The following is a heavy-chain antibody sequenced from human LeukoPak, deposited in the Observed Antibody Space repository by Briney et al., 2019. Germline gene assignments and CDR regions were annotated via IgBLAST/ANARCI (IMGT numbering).Heavy chain of an antibody. D-gene: IGHD6-13*01. CDR2: ISTYNGNT. V-gene: IGHV1-18*01. CDR1: GYTFTNYG. J-gene: IGHJ3*02. CDR3: ARDMYMWSSSWYSRAGGNAFDI. Sequence: GASVKVSCKASGYTFTNYGISWVRQAPGQGLEWMGWISTYNGNTNYAQKLQGRVTMTTDTSTSTAYMELRRLRSDDTAVYYCARDMYMWSSSWYSRAGGNAFDIWGQGTMVTVSS.